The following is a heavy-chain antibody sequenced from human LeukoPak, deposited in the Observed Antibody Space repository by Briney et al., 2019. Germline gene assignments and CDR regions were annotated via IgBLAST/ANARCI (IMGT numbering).Heavy chain of an antibody. CDR1: GGSIGSGSYY. CDR2: IYTSGST. CDR3: ARDRGYSGWYESLFDY. Sequence: PSQTLSLTCTVSGGSIGSGSYYWSWIRQPAGKGLEWIGRIYTSGSTNYNPSLKSRVTISVDTSKNQFSLKLSSVTAADTAVYYCARDRGYSGWYESLFDYWGQGTLVTVSS. D-gene: IGHD6-19*01. J-gene: IGHJ4*02. V-gene: IGHV4-61*02.